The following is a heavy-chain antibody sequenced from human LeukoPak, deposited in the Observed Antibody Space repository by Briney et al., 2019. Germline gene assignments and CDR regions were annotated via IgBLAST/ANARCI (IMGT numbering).Heavy chain of an antibody. Sequence: GGSLRLSCAASGFTFDDYGMSWVRQAPGKWLEWVSGIIWNGGSTGYADSVKGRFTISRDNAKNSLYLQINSLRAEDTALYYCARETNLDYDFWSGSMEDDYYYMDVWGKGTTVTVSS. CDR2: IIWNGGST. CDR1: GFTFDDYG. CDR3: ARETNLDYDFWSGSMEDDYYYMDV. J-gene: IGHJ6*03. D-gene: IGHD3-3*01. V-gene: IGHV3-20*04.